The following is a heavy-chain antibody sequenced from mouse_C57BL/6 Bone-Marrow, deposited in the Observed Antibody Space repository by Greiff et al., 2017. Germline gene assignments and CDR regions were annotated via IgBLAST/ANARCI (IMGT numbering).Heavy chain of an antibody. CDR1: GFTFSSYG. CDR3: ASRRDDGYWAPFAY. D-gene: IGHD2-3*01. V-gene: IGHV5-6*02. CDR2: ISSGGSYT. J-gene: IGHJ3*01. Sequence: EVMLVESGGDLVKPGGSLKLSCAASGFTFSSYGMSWVRQTPDKRLEWVATISSGGSYTYYPDSVKGRFTISRDNAKNTLDLQMSSLKSEDTAMYYCASRRDDGYWAPFAYWGQGTLVTVSA.